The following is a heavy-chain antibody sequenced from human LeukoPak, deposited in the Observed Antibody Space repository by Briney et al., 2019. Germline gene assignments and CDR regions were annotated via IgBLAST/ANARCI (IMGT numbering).Heavy chain of an antibody. CDR1: GYTFTSYG. J-gene: IGHJ5*02. V-gene: IGHV1-18*01. CDR2: ISAYNGNT. CDR3: AREIGRVTAPLGNWFDP. D-gene: IGHD2-21*02. Sequence: GASVKVSCKASGYTFTSYGISWVRQAPGQGLEWMGWISAYNGNTNYAQKLQGRVTMTTDTSTSTAYMELRSLRSDDTAVYYCAREIGRVTAPLGNWFDPWGQGTLVTVSS.